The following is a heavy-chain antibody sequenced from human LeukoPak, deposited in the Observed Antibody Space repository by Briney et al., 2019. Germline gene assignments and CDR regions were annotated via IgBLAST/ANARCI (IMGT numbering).Heavy chain of an antibody. D-gene: IGHD2-2*01. CDR1: GGSVTTYY. J-gene: IGHJ5*02. CDR2: IFYNGNT. Sequence: SETLSLTCTVSGGSVTTYYWTWIRQPPGKGLEWIGHIFYNGNTKYNPALNSRVTMSVDTSKNQFSLRMSSVTAADTAVYYCARGGAHYQLPHWWFDPWGQGTLVTVSS. V-gene: IGHV4-59*02. CDR3: ARGGAHYQLPHWWFDP.